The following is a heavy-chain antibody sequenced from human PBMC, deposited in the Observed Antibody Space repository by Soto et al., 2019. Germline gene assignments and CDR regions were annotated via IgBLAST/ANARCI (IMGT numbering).Heavy chain of an antibody. D-gene: IGHD6-13*01. V-gene: IGHV4-34*01. CDR1: GGSFSGYY. CDR2: INHSGST. J-gene: IGHJ5*02. CDR3: ARGREDSSYRPYNWFDP. Sequence: SETLSLTCAVYGGSFSGYYWSWIRQPPGKGLEWIGEINHSGSTNYNPSLKSRVTISVDTSKNQFSLKLSSVTAADTAVYYGARGREDSSYRPYNWFDPWGQGTLVTVSS.